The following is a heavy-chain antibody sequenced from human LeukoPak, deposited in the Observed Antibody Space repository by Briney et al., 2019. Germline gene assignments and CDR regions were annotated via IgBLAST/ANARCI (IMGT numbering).Heavy chain of an antibody. J-gene: IGHJ5*02. CDR1: GGTFSSYA. CDR3: ARGPPKSKNWFDP. CDR2: IIPIFGTA. Sequence: ASVNVSCKASGGTFSSYAISWVRQAPGQGLEWMGGIIPIFGTANYAQKFQGRVTITADKSTSTAYMELSSLRSEDTPVYYCARGPPKSKNWFDPWGQGTLVTVSS. V-gene: IGHV1-69*06.